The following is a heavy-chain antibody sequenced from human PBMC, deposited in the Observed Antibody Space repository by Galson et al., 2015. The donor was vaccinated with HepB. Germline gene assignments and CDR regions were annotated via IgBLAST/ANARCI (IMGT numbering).Heavy chain of an antibody. D-gene: IGHD6-6*01. V-gene: IGHV3-21*01. CDR2: ISSSSCNI. J-gene: IGHJ5*02. CDR3: ARDRSEFAALQGSWFDP. CDR1: GFTFSSYI. Sequence: SLRLSCAASGFTFSSYIMNWVRQAPGKGLEWVSSISSSSCNIYYADSVNGRFTISRDNAKNSLYLQMHSLRAEDTDVYLCARDRSEFAALQGSWFDPWGQGTLVTASS.